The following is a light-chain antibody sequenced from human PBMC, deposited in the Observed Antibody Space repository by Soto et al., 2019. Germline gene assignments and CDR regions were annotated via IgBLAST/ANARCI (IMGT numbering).Light chain of an antibody. CDR2: AAT. Sequence: IQLTQSPPSLSASVGDRVTITCLASQGVSSSLAWYHQQPGKAPKLLIYAATTLQSGVPSRFIGSGSGTEFTLTISSLQPDDFATYYCQQYNSYSWTFGQGTKVDIK. V-gene: IGKV1-9*01. CDR1: QGVSSS. CDR3: QQYNSYSWT. J-gene: IGKJ1*01.